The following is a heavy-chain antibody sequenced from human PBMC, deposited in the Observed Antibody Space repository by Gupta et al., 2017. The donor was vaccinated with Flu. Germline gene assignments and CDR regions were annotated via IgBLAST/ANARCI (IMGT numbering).Heavy chain of an antibody. V-gene: IGHV3-30*18. D-gene: IGHD4-17*01. Sequence: QVQLVESGGGVVQPGRSLRLSCAASGFTFSSYGMHWVRQAPGKGLEWVAVISYDGSNKYYADSVKGRFTISRDNSKNTLYLQMNSLRAEDTAVYYCAKDLRFEAYGDYPYLLYWGQGTLVTVSS. CDR1: GFTFSSYG. CDR2: ISYDGSNK. J-gene: IGHJ4*02. CDR3: AKDLRFEAYGDYPYLLY.